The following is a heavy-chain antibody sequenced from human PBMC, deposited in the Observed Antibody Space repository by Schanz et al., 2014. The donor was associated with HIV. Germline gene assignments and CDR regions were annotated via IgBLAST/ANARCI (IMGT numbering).Heavy chain of an antibody. CDR3: ARGEVATIEDKRGDYYYYYTMDV. D-gene: IGHD5-12*01. CDR1: GGTFSSYA. CDR2: IIPIFGTS. V-gene: IGHV1-69*01. J-gene: IGHJ6*02. Sequence: QVQLVQSGAEVKKPGSSVKVSCKASGGTFSSYAFSWVRQAPGQGLEWMGGIIPIFGTSNYAQKFQGRVTITADEPTSTAYMVLRGLRSEDTAVYYCARGEVATIEDKRGDYYYYYTMDVWGQGTTVTVSS.